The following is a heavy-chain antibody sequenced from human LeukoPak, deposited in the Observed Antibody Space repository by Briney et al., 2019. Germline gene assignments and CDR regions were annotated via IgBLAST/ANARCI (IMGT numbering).Heavy chain of an antibody. CDR2: IRGSGDAT. V-gene: IGHV3-23*01. CDR1: GFTFSSYA. CDR3: AKLLWFGGGGMDV. J-gene: IGHJ6*02. D-gene: IGHD3-10*01. Sequence: TGGSLRLSCAASGFTFSSYAMSWVRQAPGKGLEWVSNIRGSGDATYYADSVKGRCTISRDNSKNTVYLQMNSLRAEDTAVYYCAKLLWFGGGGMDVWGQGTTVVVSS.